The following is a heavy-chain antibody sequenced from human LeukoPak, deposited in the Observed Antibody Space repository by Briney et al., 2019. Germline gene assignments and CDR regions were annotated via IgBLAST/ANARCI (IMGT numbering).Heavy chain of an antibody. Sequence: PRGSLRLSCAAPEFIFSGSCMNWVRPAPGKGLEWVANIKQDGSERQYVDSVRGRFTISRDNAKNSLYLQMNSLRVEDTAVYYCARDGFVGAADYWGQGTLVTVSS. J-gene: IGHJ4*02. CDR1: EFIFSGSC. D-gene: IGHD6-13*01. CDR3: ARDGFVGAADY. V-gene: IGHV3-7*01. CDR2: IKQDGSER.